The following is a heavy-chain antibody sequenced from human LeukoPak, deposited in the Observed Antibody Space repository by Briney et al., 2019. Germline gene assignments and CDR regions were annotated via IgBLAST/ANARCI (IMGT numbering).Heavy chain of an antibody. D-gene: IGHD6-13*01. CDR1: GGTFSSYA. CDR2: IIPIFGTA. Sequence: ASVTVSCKASGGTFSSYAISWVRQAPGQGLEWMGGIIPIFGTANYAQKFQGRVTITADESTSTAYMELSSLRSEDTAVYYCARSRIAAAHFDYWGQGTLVTVSS. J-gene: IGHJ4*02. V-gene: IGHV1-69*01. CDR3: ARSRIAAAHFDY.